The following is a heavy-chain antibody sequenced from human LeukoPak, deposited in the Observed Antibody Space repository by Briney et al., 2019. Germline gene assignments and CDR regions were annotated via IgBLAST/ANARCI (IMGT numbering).Heavy chain of an antibody. D-gene: IGHD1-7*01. J-gene: IGHJ5*02. V-gene: IGHV4-30-4*01. CDR1: GSSISSGYYY. CDR2: TFYSGST. Sequence: SQTLSLTCTVSGSSISSGYYYWSWIRQPPGKGLEWIGYTFYSGSTYYNPSLQSRVAISVDTSKNQFSLNLNSVTAADTAVYYCARELELSSRRAWFDPWGQGTLVTVSS. CDR3: ARELELSSRRAWFDP.